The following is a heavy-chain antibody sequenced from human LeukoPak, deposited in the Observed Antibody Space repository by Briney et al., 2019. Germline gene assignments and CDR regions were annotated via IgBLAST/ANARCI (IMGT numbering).Heavy chain of an antibody. CDR1: GFTFSSYA. V-gene: IGHV3-30-3*01. CDR2: ISYDGSNK. J-gene: IGHJ4*02. Sequence: GGSLRLSCAAFGFTFSSYAMHWVRQAPGKGLEWVAVISYDGSNKYYADSVKGRFTISRDNSKNTLYLQMNSLRAEDTAVYYCARDSYYYDSSGYDYWGREPWSPSPQ. CDR3: ARDSYYYDSSGYDY. D-gene: IGHD3-22*01.